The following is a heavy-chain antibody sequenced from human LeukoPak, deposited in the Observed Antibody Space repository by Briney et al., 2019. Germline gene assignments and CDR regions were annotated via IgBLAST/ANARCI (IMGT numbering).Heavy chain of an antibody. CDR2: ISGSGVST. Sequence: GGSLRLSCAASGFTFSSYAVSWDRQAPGKGLEWVSAISGSGVSTYYADSVKGRFTVSRDNSKNTLYLQMSSLRAEDTAVYYCAKDERNWNYNLASQTYDWGQGTLVTVSS. D-gene: IGHD1-7*01. CDR3: AKDERNWNYNLASQTYD. V-gene: IGHV3-23*01. J-gene: IGHJ4*02. CDR1: GFTFSSYA.